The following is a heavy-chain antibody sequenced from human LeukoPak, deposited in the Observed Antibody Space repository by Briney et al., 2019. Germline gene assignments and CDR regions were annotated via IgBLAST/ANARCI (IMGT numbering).Heavy chain of an antibody. J-gene: IGHJ3*02. CDR2: ISSSSSYI. V-gene: IGHV3-21*01. CDR1: GFTFSSCS. Sequence: GGSLRLSCAASGFTFSSCSMNWVRQATGKGLEWVSSISSSSSYIYYADSVKGRFTISRDNAKNSLYLQMNSLRAEDTAVYYCARDGGDRSDAFDIWGQGTMVTVSS. CDR3: ARDGGDRSDAFDI. D-gene: IGHD3-16*01.